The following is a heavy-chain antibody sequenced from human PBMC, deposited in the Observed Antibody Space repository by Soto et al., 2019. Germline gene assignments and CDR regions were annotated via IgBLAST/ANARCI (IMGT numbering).Heavy chain of an antibody. D-gene: IGHD3-9*01. CDR1: GFTFSSYW. CDR2: ISGNGVTT. Sequence: EVQLVESGGDLVQRGGSLRLSCAASGFTFSSYWMNWVRQTPGKGLDWVARISGNGVTTYYADSVTGRFTVSRDNAKNTISLQIKSLRSEDAAVYCCARAYYRLLNGYDTDYWGQGTLVSVSS. CDR3: ARAYYRLLNGYDTDY. V-gene: IGHV3-74*01. J-gene: IGHJ4*02.